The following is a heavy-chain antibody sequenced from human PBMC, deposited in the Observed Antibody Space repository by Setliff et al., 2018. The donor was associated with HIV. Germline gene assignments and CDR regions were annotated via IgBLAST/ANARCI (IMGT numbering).Heavy chain of an antibody. D-gene: IGHD5-12*01. V-gene: IGHV1-2*06. J-gene: IGHJ6*03. CDR1: GYTFTAYY. CDR2: INPNNGDT. Sequence: GGSVKVSCKASGYTFTAYYLHWVRQAPGQGLEWMGRINPNNGDTNYAQKFQGRVTMTRDTSISTAYMELSRLRSDDTAVYYCAREFGAGIRQIVAGEFYYMDVWGKGTTVTVSS. CDR3: AREFGAGIRQIVAGEFYYMDV.